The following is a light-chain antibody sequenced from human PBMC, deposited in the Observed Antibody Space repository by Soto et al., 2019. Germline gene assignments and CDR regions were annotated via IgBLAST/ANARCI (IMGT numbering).Light chain of an antibody. CDR2: GAS. Sequence: EIVLTQSPATLSLSPGERATLSCRASQSVGSYLAWYQQKPGQAPRPLIYGASKRAPGISARFSGSGSGTDFTLTISGLQSEDSAVYFCQQYNNWPYSFGQGTRLEIK. J-gene: IGKJ5*01. CDR1: QSVGSY. V-gene: IGKV3-11*01. CDR3: QQYNNWPYS.